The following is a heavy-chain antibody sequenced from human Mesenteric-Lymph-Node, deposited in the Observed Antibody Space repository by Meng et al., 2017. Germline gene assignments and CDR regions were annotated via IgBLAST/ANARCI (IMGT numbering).Heavy chain of an antibody. Sequence: QGQRQESGPGLVKPSQTLSLTCTVSGGSISSGDYYWSWIRQPTGKGLELIGHIYYSGSTSYNPSLKSRVTISVDTSNNQFSLKLSSVTAADTAVYYCARVGWRQWSFDLWGQGTLVTVSS. D-gene: IGHD5-18*01. CDR3: ARVGWRQWSFDL. CDR1: GGSISSGDYY. J-gene: IGHJ2*01. V-gene: IGHV4-30-4*01. CDR2: IYYSGST.